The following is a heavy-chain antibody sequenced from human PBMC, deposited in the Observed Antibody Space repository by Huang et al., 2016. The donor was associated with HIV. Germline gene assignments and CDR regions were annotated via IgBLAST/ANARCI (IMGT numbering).Heavy chain of an antibody. V-gene: IGHV3-23*01. CDR2: ISGSGGST. CDR1: GFTFSSYA. Sequence: EVQLLESGGGLVQPGGSLRLSCAASGFTFSSYAMSWVRQAPWKGLEWVSGISGSGGSTYYADSVKGRFTISRDNSKNTLYLQMNSLRAEDTAVYYCAKPPSISSKYFQHWGQGTLVTVSS. J-gene: IGHJ1*01. CDR3: AKPPSISSKYFQH. D-gene: IGHD3-3*02.